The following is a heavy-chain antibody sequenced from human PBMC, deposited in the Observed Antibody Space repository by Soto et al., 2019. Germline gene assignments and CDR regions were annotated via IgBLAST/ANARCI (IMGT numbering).Heavy chain of an antibody. CDR1: GYSFTSYW. D-gene: IGHD3-10*01. V-gene: IGHV5-51*01. CDR2: IYPGDSDT. J-gene: IGHJ6*02. CDR3: SGAMVRGKSYYGVDV. Sequence: PGESLKISCKGSGYSFTSYWIGWVRQMPGKGLEWMGIIYPGDSDTRYSPSFQGQVTISADKSISTAYLQWSSLKASDTAVYFFSGAMVRGKSYYGVDVWGQGTTVTVSS.